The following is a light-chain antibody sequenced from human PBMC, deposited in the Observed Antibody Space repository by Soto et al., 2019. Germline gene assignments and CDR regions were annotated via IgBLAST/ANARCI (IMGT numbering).Light chain of an antibody. CDR1: QTIDSW. CDR3: QQYNSYSWT. Sequence: DIQMTQSPSTLSASVGDRVTITCRASQTIDSWLAWYQQRPGKPPNLLIYKASSLESGVPSRFSGSGSGTEFTLTISSLQPDDVATYYCQQYNSYSWTFGQGTKVDIK. V-gene: IGKV1-5*03. J-gene: IGKJ1*01. CDR2: KAS.